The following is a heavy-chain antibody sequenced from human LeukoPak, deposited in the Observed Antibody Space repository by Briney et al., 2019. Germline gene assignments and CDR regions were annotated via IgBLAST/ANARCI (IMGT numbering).Heavy chain of an antibody. CDR2: ISYDGSNK. CDR3: ASRGYSYGYGYFDY. D-gene: IGHD5-18*01. V-gene: IGHV3-30*03. Sequence: GGSLRLSCAASGFTLSSYGMHGVRQAPGKGLEGGAVISYDGSNKYYADSVKGRFTISRDNSKNTLYLQMNSLRSDDTAVYYCASRGYSYGYGYFDYWGQGTLVTVSS. CDR1: GFTLSSYG. J-gene: IGHJ4*02.